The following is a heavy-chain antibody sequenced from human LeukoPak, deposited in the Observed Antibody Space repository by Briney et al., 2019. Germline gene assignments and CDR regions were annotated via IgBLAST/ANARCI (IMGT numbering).Heavy chain of an antibody. CDR3: ARGGVITLDY. D-gene: IGHD3-10*01. J-gene: IGHJ4*02. CDR2: INPNSVDT. V-gene: IGHV1-2*02. Sequence: ASVKVSCKASEYTFTGYYMHWVRQAPGQGLEWMAWINPNSVDTHYAQRFQGRVTMTRDTSISPAYMELSSLRSDDTAVYYCARGGVITLDYWGQGTLVTVPS. CDR1: EYTFTGYY.